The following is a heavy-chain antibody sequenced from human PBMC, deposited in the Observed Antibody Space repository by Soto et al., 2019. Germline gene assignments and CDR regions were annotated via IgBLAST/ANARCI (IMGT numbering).Heavy chain of an antibody. V-gene: IGHV4-59*01. J-gene: IGHJ4*02. D-gene: IGHD3-10*01. CDR3: ARSHSFDGSIYHYYFDF. Sequence: SETLSLTCTVSGGSISTYYWSWIRQPPGGTLEWIGYIYASGATTYNPSLESRVTMSVDMPNNEYSLELTSLTAADTAVYYCARSHSFDGSIYHYYFDFWGQGTLVTVSS. CDR1: GGSISTYY. CDR2: IYASGAT.